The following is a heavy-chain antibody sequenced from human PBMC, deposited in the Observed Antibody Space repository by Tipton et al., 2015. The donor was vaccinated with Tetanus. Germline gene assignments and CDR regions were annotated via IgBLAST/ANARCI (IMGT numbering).Heavy chain of an antibody. CDR1: RGSFSGYY. J-gene: IGHJ5*02. V-gene: IGHV4-34*01. CDR2: INHSGST. D-gene: IGHD6-6*01. CDR3: ARNETSSPWLGT. Sequence: TLSLTCAVYRGSFSGYYWSWIRQPPGKGLEWIGEINHSGSTDYNPSLKSRVTISVDTSKNQFSLMLTSVTAADTAVYYCARNETSSPWLGTWGQGTLVTVSS.